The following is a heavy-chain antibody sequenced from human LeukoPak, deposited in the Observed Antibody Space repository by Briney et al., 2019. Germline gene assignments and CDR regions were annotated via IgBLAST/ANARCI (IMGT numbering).Heavy chain of an antibody. V-gene: IGHV7-4-1*02. D-gene: IGHD6-13*01. CDR1: LYTFTSYS. CDR2: INTNTGNP. Sequence: ASVKVSCKASLYTFTSYSMHGVRQAPGQGLEWVGWINTNTGNPTYAQGFTGHFVFSLDTSGSTAYRQISSLKAEDTAVYYCARDPAAQPPTLFDSWGQGKLVTASS. J-gene: IGHJ4*02. CDR3: ARDPAAQPPTLFDS.